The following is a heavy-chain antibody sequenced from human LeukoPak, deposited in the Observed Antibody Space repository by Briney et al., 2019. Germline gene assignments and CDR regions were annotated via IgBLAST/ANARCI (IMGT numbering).Heavy chain of an antibody. CDR3: ARDREWELLRGDY. CDR1: GYTFTGYY. V-gene: IGHV1-2*02. D-gene: IGHD1-26*01. CDR2: INPNSGGT. Sequence: GASVKVSCKASGYTFTGYYMHLVRQAPGQGLEWMGWINPNSGGTNYAQKFQGRVTMTRDTSISTAYMELSRLRSDDTAVYYCARDREWELLRGDYWGQGTLVTVSS. J-gene: IGHJ4*02.